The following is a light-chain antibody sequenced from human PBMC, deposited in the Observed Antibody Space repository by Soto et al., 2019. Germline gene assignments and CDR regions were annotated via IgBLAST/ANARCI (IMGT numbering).Light chain of an antibody. V-gene: IGLV2-14*01. CDR1: SSDVGGYNY. J-gene: IGLJ1*01. Sequence: QSVLTQPASVSGSPGQSITISCTGTSSDVGGYNYVSWYQQHPGKAPKLMIYDVSNRPSGVSNRFSGSKSDNTASLTISRLQAEDEADYYCSSYTSSSSYVFGTGTKVTVL. CDR3: SSYTSSSSYV. CDR2: DVS.